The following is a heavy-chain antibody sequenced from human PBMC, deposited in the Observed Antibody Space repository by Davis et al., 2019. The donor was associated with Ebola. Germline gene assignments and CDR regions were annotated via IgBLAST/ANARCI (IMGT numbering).Heavy chain of an antibody. J-gene: IGHJ4*02. CDR3: ARDYQGIVSRIVGAEPTGY. CDR1: GNTFTSDY. V-gene: IGHV1-46*01. D-gene: IGHD1-26*01. Sequence: ASVKVSCKASGNTFTSDYMHWVRQAPGQGLEWMGLINPSGGSTSYAQKFQGRVTMTRDTSTSTVYMELSSLRSEDTAVYYCARDYQGIVSRIVGAEPTGYWGQGTLVTVSS. CDR2: INPSGGST.